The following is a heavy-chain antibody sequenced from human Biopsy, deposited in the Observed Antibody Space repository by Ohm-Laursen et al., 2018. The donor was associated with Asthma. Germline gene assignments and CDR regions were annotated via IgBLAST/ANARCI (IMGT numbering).Heavy chain of an antibody. CDR2: ISYDGRNK. J-gene: IGHJ4*02. Sequence: SLRLSCAASGFTFSSYGMHWVRQAPGKGLEWVAVISYDGRNKYYADSVKGRFTISRDNSKNTLYLQMNSLIAEDTAVYYCASQSSGPDFWSGYYYFDYWGQGTLVTVSS. V-gene: IGHV3-30*03. CDR1: GFTFSSYG. CDR3: ASQSSGPDFWSGYYYFDY. D-gene: IGHD3-3*01.